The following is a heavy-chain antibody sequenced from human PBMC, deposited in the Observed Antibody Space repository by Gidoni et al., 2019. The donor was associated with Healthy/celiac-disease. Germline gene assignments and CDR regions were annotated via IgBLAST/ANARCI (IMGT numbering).Heavy chain of an antibody. D-gene: IGHD5-18*01. Sequence: QVQLVESGGGLVKPGGSLRLSCAAPGFTFSDYYMSWTRQAPGKGLEWVSYISSSGSTIYYADSVKGRFTISRDNAKNSLYLQMNSLRAEDTAVYYCARGGTAMVTRYYYDEGEATPQDAFDYWGQGTLVTVSS. CDR1: GFTFSDYY. V-gene: IGHV3-11*01. CDR2: ISSSGSTI. CDR3: ARGGTAMVTRYYYDEGEATPQDAFDY. J-gene: IGHJ4*02.